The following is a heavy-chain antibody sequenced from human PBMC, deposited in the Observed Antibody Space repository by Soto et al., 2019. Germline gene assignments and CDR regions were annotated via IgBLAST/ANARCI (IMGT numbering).Heavy chain of an antibody. CDR1: GYTFTNYD. Sequence: QVQLVQSGAEVKRPGASVKVSCKASGYTFTNYDIHWVRQAPGQRLEWMGGINAGNTKDSHNFRGRVTISRDTSASTAYMELSRLRSEGTAVYYCARVAGSGYYHFDNWGQGTLVTVSS. V-gene: IGHV1-3*01. D-gene: IGHD3-22*01. J-gene: IGHJ4*02. CDR2: INAGNT. CDR3: ARVAGSGYYHFDN.